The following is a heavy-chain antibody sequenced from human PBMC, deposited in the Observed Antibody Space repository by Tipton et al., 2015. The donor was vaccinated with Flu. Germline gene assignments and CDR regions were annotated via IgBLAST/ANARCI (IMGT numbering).Heavy chain of an antibody. D-gene: IGHD3-3*01. J-gene: IGHJ4*02. CDR3: ARRDYDLWSGYYPVRY. Sequence: LRLSCAVYGGSFSGYYWSWIRQPPGKGLEWIGEINHSGSTNYNPSLKSRVTISVDTSKNQFSLKLSSVTAADTAVYYCARRDYDLWSGYYPVRYWGQGTLVTVSS. CDR1: GGSFSGYY. CDR2: INHSGST. V-gene: IGHV4-34*01.